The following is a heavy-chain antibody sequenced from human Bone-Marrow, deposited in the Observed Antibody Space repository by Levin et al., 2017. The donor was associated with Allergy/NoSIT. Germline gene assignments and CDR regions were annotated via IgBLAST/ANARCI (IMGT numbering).Heavy chain of an antibody. CDR3: ASVVAATHDAFDT. CDR1: GYTFTSYD. Sequence: GESLKISCKASGYTFTSYDMNWVRQAPGQGLEWMGWINTNTGNPTYAQGFTGRFAFSLDTSVSTAYLQISSLKAEDTAVYYCASVVAATHDAFDTWGQGTLVTVSS. D-gene: IGHD2-15*01. V-gene: IGHV7-4-1*02. CDR2: INTNTGNP. J-gene: IGHJ3*02.